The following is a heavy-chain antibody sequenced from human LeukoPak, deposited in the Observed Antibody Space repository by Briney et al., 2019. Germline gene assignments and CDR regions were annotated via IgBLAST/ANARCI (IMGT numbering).Heavy chain of an antibody. CDR2: IKQDGSDS. Sequence: GGSLRLSCDASGFTVNSYAMNWVRQAPGKGLQWVASIKQDGSDSYHVDSVKGRFTISRDNAKNSLFLQMNNLRAGDTAVYYCTKNIAAPGRVDYQYYAMDEWGQGTTVTVSS. J-gene: IGHJ6*02. D-gene: IGHD6-25*01. CDR3: TKNIAAPGRVDYQYYAMDE. CDR1: GFTVNSYA. V-gene: IGHV3-7*01.